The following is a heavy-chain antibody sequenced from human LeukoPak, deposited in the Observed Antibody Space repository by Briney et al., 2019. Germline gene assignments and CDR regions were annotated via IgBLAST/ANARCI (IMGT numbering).Heavy chain of an antibody. D-gene: IGHD4-23*01. Sequence: SETLSLTCAVYGGSFSGYYWSWIRQPPGKGLEWIGEINHSGSTNYNPSLKSRVTISVDTSKNQFSLKLSSVTAADTAVYYCARVEVGTVVSEIDAFDIWGQGTMVTVSS. J-gene: IGHJ3*02. CDR3: ARVEVGTVVSEIDAFDI. V-gene: IGHV4-34*01. CDR1: GGSFSGYY. CDR2: INHSGST.